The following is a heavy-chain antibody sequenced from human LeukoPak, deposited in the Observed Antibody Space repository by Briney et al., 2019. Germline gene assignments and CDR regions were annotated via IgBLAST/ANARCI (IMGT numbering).Heavy chain of an antibody. J-gene: IGHJ4*02. Sequence: SETLSLTCTVSGGSISSGSYYWSWIRQPAGKGLEWIGRIYTSGSTDYNPSLKSRVTISVDTSKNQFSLKLSSVTAADTAVYYCARGTGAPLEVFFDYWGQGTLVTVSS. D-gene: IGHD1-1*01. CDR2: IYTSGST. CDR3: ARGTGAPLEVFFDY. CDR1: GGSISSGSYY. V-gene: IGHV4-61*02.